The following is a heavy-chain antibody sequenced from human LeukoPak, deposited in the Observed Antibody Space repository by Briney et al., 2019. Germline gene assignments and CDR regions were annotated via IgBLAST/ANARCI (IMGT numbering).Heavy chain of an antibody. J-gene: IGHJ4*02. CDR1: GFTFSSYA. CDR2: ISYDGSNK. V-gene: IGHV3-30*18. D-gene: IGHD3-22*01. Sequence: GGSLRLSCAASGFTFSSYAMSWVRQAPGKGLEWVAVISYDGSNKYYADSVKGRFTISRDNSKNTLYLQMNSLRAEDTAVYYCAYDSSGYYYPLFDYWGQGTLVTVAS. CDR3: AYDSSGYYYPLFDY.